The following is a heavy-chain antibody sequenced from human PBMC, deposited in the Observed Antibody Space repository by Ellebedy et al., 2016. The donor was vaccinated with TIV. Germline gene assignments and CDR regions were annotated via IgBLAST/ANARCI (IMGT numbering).Heavy chain of an antibody. D-gene: IGHD2-8*02. J-gene: IGHJ4*02. CDR3: VRAGTNCAGGGCYSDY. V-gene: IGHV3-30-3*01. CDR1: GFTFRTYA. CDR2: TSHDGGDI. Sequence: PGGSLRLSCAASGFTFRTYAMDWVRQAPGKGLEWLAITSHDGGDIHYADSVKGRFIISRDNSKNTLYLQMNSLRVEDTAVYYCVRAGTNCAGGGCYSDYWGQGTLVTVSS.